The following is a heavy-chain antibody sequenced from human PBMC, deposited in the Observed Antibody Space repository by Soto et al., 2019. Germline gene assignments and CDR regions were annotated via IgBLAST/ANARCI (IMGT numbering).Heavy chain of an antibody. Sequence: PGESLKISCMGSGYKVSTWHNFTSYWIAWVRQMPGEGLEWMGIIYPGDSDTRYSPSFQGHVTISADKSISTAYLQWSSLKASDTAIYYCARRSHVVRGVMWFKDDPWGQGTLVTVSS. J-gene: IGHJ5*02. CDR3: ARRSHVVRGVMWFKDDP. CDR2: IYPGDSDT. CDR1: GYKVSTWHNFTSYW. V-gene: IGHV5-51*01. D-gene: IGHD3-10*01.